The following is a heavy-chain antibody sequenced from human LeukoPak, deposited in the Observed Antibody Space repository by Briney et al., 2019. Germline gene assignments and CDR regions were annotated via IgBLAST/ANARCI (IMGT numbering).Heavy chain of an antibody. Sequence: ASVKVSCKASGYTFTGYYMHWVRQAPGQGLDWMGWINPNSGGTNYAQKFQGRVTMTRDTSISTAYMELSRLRSDVTAVYYCARAIIVGVSSWFDPWGQGTLVTVSS. CDR3: ARAIIVGVSSWFDP. D-gene: IGHD2-2*01. J-gene: IGHJ5*02. CDR2: INPNSGGT. V-gene: IGHV1-2*02. CDR1: GYTFTGYY.